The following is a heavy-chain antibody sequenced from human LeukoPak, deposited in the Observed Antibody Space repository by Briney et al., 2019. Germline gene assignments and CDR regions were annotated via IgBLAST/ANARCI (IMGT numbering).Heavy chain of an antibody. CDR2: INHSGST. V-gene: IGHV4-34*01. J-gene: IGHJ3*02. D-gene: IGHD3-3*01. Sequence: SETLSLTCAVYGGSFSGYYWSWIRQPPGKGLEWIGEINHSGSTNYNPSLKSRVTISVDTSKNQFSLKLSSVTAADTAVYYCARGPLLEADAFGIWGQGTMVTVSS. CDR1: GGSFSGYY. CDR3: ARGPLLEADAFGI.